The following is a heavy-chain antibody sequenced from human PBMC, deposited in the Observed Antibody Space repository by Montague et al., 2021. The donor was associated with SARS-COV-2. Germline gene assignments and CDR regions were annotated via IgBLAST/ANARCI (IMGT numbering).Heavy chain of an antibody. J-gene: IGHJ4*01. D-gene: IGHD3-10*01. CDR2: ISNTGLDI. V-gene: IGHV3-11*01. Sequence: SLILSCASSVFTLSYYSMSWILQAPGKGLEWLSYISNTGLDIKYCDSVKGRFTVSRDIAKNTLYLQMASLRAEEPAVYYCARVLLGVSHWDYWGQGTLVTVSS. CDR3: ARVLLGVSHWDY. CDR1: VFTLSYYS.